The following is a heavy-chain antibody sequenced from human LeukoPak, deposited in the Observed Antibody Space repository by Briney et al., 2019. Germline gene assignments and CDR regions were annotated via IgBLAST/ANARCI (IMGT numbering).Heavy chain of an antibody. CDR3: ARVGLGNVDDDFWSDYVSDGFHL. J-gene: IGHJ3*01. Sequence: GGSLRLSCAASGFTFSSYEMHWVRQAPGKGLEWVAYISCSGSNKYYADSVKGRFTISRDNAKNSLYLQMNSLRAEDTAIYYCARVGLGNVDDDFWSDYVSDGFHLWGQGTMVSVFS. V-gene: IGHV3-48*03. CDR2: ISCSGSNK. D-gene: IGHD3-3*01. CDR1: GFTFSSYE.